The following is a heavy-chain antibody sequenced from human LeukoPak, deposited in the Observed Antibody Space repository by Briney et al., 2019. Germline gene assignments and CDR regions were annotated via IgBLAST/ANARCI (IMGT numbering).Heavy chain of an antibody. Sequence: SETLSLTCTVSGGSISSYYWSWIRQPPGKGLEWIGYIYYSGSTNYNPSLKSRVTISVDTSKNQFSLKLSSVTAADTAVYYCARGGAIDPFDYWGQGTLVTVPS. CDR1: GGSISSYY. CDR3: ARGGAIDPFDY. J-gene: IGHJ4*02. CDR2: IYYSGST. V-gene: IGHV4-59*08.